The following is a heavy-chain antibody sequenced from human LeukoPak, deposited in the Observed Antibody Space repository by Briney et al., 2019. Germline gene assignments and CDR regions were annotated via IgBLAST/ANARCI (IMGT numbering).Heavy chain of an antibody. CDR1: GFTLTSSA. V-gene: IGHV1-58*01. CDR3: AAAFYCSSTSCYPLDY. Sequence: SVKVSCKASGFTLTSSAVRWVRQARGQRLEWIGWIVVGSDNTNYAQKFQERVTITRDMSTSTAYMELSSLRSEDTAVYYCAAAFYCSSTSCYPLDYWGQGTLVTVSS. D-gene: IGHD2-2*01. J-gene: IGHJ4*02. CDR2: IVVGSDNT.